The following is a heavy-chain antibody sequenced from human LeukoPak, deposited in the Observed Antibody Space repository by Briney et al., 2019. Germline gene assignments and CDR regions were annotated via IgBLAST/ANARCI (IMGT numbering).Heavy chain of an antibody. D-gene: IGHD2-15*01. V-gene: IGHV1-18*01. CDR3: ARVPVVVAATRFDY. CDR1: GYTFTSYG. CDR2: ISAYNGDT. J-gene: IGHJ4*02. Sequence: WASVKVSCKASGYTFTSYGINWVRQAPGQGLEWMGWISAYNGDTNYAQKLQGRVTMTRDTSISTAYMELSRLRSDDTAVYYCARVPVVVAATRFDYWGQGTLVTVSS.